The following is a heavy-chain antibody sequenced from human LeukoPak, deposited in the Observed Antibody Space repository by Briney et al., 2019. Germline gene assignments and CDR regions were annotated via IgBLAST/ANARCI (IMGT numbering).Heavy chain of an antibody. D-gene: IGHD4-17*01. CDR1: GITFSNYN. CDR2: ITSSSSYT. J-gene: IGHJ4*02. V-gene: IGHV3-21*01. CDR3: ANIHDYGDYEFDY. Sequence: GGSLRLSCAAPGITFSNYNMNWVRQAPGKGLEWISSITSSSSYTFYADSVKGRFTISRDNSKNTLYLQMNSLRAEDTAVYYCANIHDYGDYEFDYWGQGTLVTVSS.